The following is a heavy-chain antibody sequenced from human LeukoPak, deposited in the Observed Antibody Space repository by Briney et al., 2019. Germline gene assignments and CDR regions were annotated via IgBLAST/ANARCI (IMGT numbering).Heavy chain of an antibody. J-gene: IGHJ4*02. V-gene: IGHV4-59*01. CDR3: MRSLPAAMFSLDY. CDR1: GDSISGYY. Sequence: SETLSLTCTVSGDSISGYYWSWIRQPPGKRLEWIGYISYSGSTNYNPSLKTRVTISVDTSKNQFSLKLTSVTAADTAVYYCMRSLPAAMFSLDYWGQGTLVTVSS. D-gene: IGHD2-2*01. CDR2: ISYSGST.